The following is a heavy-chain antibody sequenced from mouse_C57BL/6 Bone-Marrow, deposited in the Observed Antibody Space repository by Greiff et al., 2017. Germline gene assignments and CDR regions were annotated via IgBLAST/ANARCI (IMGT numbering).Heavy chain of an antibody. CDR2: IWWDDDK. Sequence: QVTLKESGPGILQPSQTLSLTCSFSGFSLSTFGMGVGWIRQPSGKGLEWLAHIWWDDDKYYNPALKSRLTLSKDTSKNQVFLMIANVDTADTATYYSARIEGYYGSEGFAYWGQGTLVTVSA. V-gene: IGHV8-8*01. CDR3: ARIEGYYGSEGFAY. CDR1: GFSLSTFGMG. D-gene: IGHD1-1*01. J-gene: IGHJ3*01.